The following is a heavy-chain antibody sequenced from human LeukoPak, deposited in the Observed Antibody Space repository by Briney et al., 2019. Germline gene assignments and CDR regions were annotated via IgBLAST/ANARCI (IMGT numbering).Heavy chain of an antibody. CDR3: ARSDTGWLQRLDY. J-gene: IGHJ4*02. CDR1: DGSINTISDY. V-gene: IGHV4-39*07. D-gene: IGHD5-24*01. CDR2: VYYTGST. Sequence: PSETLSLTCSVSDGSINTISDYWGWVRQPPGKGLEWIGSVYYTGSTYYNAPFKSRVTISIDTSKNQFSLKLSSVTAADTAVYYCARSDTGWLQRLDYWGQGTLVTVSS.